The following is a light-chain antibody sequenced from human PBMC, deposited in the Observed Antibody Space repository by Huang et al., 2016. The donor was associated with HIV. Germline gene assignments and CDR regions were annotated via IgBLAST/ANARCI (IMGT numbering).Light chain of an antibody. CDR1: QDISKY. CDR3: QQYDNLPIT. V-gene: IGKV1-33*01. J-gene: IGKJ5*01. Sequence: IQMTQSPSSLSASVGDRVTITCQASQDISKYLNWYQQKPGKAPRALIYDASNLETGVPSRFSGSGSGTYFRLTINSLQPEDIATYYCQQYDNLPITFGQGTRLEIK. CDR2: DAS.